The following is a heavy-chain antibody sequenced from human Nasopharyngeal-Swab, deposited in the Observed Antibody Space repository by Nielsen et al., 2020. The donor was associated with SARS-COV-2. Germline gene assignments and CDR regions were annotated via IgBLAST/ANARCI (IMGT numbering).Heavy chain of an antibody. CDR2: INPNSGGT. D-gene: IGHD6-13*01. J-gene: IGHJ4*02. CDR1: GYTFTGYY. CDR3: ARDSRGSWYLSD. Sequence: SVQVSCKASGYTFTGYYVHWVRQAPGQGLEWMGWINPNSGGTNYAQKLQGRVTMTTDTSTSTAYMELRSLRSDDTAVYYCARDSRGSWYLSDWGQGTLVTASS. V-gene: IGHV1-2*02.